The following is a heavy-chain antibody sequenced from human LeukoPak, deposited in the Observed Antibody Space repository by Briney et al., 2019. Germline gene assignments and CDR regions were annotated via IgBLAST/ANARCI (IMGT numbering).Heavy chain of an antibody. V-gene: IGHV1-46*01. D-gene: IGHD5-12*01. CDR3: AATPDFSGYDSHFDY. CDR2: INPSGGST. Sequence: ASVKVSCEASGYTFTSYYMHWVRQAPGQGLEWMGIINPSGGSTSYAQKFQGRVSMTRDTSTSTVYMELSSLRSEDTAVYYCAATPDFSGYDSHFDYWGQGTLVTVSS. CDR1: GYTFTSYY. J-gene: IGHJ4*02.